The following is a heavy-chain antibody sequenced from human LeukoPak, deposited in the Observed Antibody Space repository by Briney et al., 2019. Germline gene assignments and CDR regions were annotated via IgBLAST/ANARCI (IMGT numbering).Heavy chain of an antibody. D-gene: IGHD6-19*01. CDR3: ARDFYIAVAGTDY. CDR1: GFTFSIYA. J-gene: IGHJ4*02. V-gene: IGHV3-23*01. Sequence: PGGSLRLSCAASGFTFSIYAMSWVRQAPGKGLEWVSAISGSGGSTYYADSVKGRFTISRDNSKNTLYLQMNSLRAEDTAVYYCARDFYIAVAGTDYWGQGTLVTVSS. CDR2: ISGSGGST.